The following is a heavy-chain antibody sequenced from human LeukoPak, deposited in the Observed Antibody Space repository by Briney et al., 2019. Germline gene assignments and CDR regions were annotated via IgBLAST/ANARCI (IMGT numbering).Heavy chain of an antibody. CDR1: GFPFTSYA. V-gene: IGHV3-23*01. CDR2: ISGSGVTT. D-gene: IGHD3-16*01. CDR3: AKGTFGGAFDY. J-gene: IGHJ4*02. Sequence: GGSLRLSCAASGFPFTSYAMTWVRQAPGKGLEWVSAISGSGVTTYFADSVKGRFTISRDNSKNTLYLQMNSLRAEDTAVYYCAKGTFGGAFDYWGQGTLVTVSS.